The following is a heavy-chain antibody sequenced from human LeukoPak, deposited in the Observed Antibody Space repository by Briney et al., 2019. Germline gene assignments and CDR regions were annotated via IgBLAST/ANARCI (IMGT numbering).Heavy chain of an antibody. CDR3: ARVGNYDILTGYYNPFDY. D-gene: IGHD3-9*01. V-gene: IGHV1-18*01. CDR1: GYTFTSYG. CDR2: ISAYNGNT. J-gene: IGHJ4*02. Sequence: ASVKVSCKASGYTFTSYGISWVRQAPGQGLEWMGWISAYNGNTNYAQKLQGRVTMTTDTSTSTTYMELRGLRSDDTAVYYCARVGNYDILTGYYNPFDYWGQGTLVTVSS.